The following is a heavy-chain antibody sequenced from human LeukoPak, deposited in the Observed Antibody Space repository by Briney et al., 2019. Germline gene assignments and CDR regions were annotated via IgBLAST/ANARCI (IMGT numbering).Heavy chain of an antibody. V-gene: IGHV1-2*02. CDR3: ARNIVVDYFDY. CDR2: INPNSGGT. J-gene: IGHJ4*02. Sequence: ASVKVSCKASGYTFTGYYMHWVRQAPGQGLEWMGWINPNSGGTNYAQKFQGRVTMTTDTSTSTAYMELRSLRSDDTAVYYCARNIVVDYFDYWGQGTLVTVSA. CDR1: GYTFTGYY. D-gene: IGHD2-15*01.